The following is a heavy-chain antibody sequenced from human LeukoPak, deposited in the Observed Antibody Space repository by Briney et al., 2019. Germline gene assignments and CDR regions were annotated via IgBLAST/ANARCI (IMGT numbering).Heavy chain of an antibody. CDR2: INPNSGGT. V-gene: IGHV1-2*02. CDR3: ARDRGYDLWSGYYGFYFDY. Sequence: ASVKVSCKASGYTFTGYYMHWVRQAPGQGLEWMGWINPNSGGTNYAQKFQGRVTMTRDTSISTAYMELSRLRSDDTAVYYCARDRGYDLWSGYYGFYFDYWGQGTLVTVSS. CDR1: GYTFTGYY. D-gene: IGHD3-3*01. J-gene: IGHJ4*02.